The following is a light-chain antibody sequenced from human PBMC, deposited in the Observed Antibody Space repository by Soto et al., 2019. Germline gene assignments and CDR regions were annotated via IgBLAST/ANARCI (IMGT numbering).Light chain of an antibody. CDR2: LEGSGSY. CDR3: ETWDINTHVV. V-gene: IGLV4-60*02. J-gene: IGLJ2*01. Sequence: QPVLTQSSSASASLGSSVKLTCTLSSGHSSYIIAWHQQQPGKAPRYLMKLEGSGSYNEGSGVPDRFSGSSSGADRYLTISNLQFEDEADYYCETWDINTHVVFGGGTKLTVL. CDR1: SGHSSYI.